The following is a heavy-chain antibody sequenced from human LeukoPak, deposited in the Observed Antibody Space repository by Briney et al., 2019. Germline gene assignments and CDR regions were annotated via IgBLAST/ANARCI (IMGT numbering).Heavy chain of an antibody. J-gene: IGHJ4*02. D-gene: IGHD6-19*01. CDR1: GFTFSDYY. CDR3: ARGGSSGWYASTGFDY. CDR2: ISSSGSTL. V-gene: IGHV3-11*01. Sequence: GGSLRLSCAASGFTFSDYYMSWIRQAPGKGLEWVSYISSSGSTLYYADSVKGRFTISRDNAKNSLYLQMNSLRAEDTAVYYCARGGSSGWYASTGFDYWGQGTLVTVSS.